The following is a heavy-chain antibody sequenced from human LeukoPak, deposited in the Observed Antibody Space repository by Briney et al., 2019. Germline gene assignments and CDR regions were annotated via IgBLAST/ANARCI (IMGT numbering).Heavy chain of an antibody. J-gene: IGHJ4*02. Sequence: GASVKVSCKASGYTFTSYYMHWVRQAPGQGLEWMGIINPSGGSTSYAQKFQGRVTIAWDTSASTAYMELSSLRSEDTAVYYCARDRGGTGDFDYWGQGTLVTVSS. CDR3: ARDRGGTGDFDY. D-gene: IGHD1-1*01. CDR2: INPSGGST. V-gene: IGHV1-46*01. CDR1: GYTFTSYY.